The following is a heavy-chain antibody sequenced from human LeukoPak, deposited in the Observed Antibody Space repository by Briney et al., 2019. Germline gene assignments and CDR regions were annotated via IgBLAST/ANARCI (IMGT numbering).Heavy chain of an antibody. D-gene: IGHD1/OR15-1a*01. Sequence: ASVKVSCKASGNSFSTYHTHWVRQAPGQGLEWMGLINPSGNGPDYAQKFLGRITLTRDTSTVYMELRSLRYEDTAIYYCAVGETTYYYGLAFWGQGTTATVS. CDR2: INPSGNGP. V-gene: IGHV1-46*01. J-gene: IGHJ6*02. CDR3: AVGETTYYYGLAF. CDR1: GNSFSTYH.